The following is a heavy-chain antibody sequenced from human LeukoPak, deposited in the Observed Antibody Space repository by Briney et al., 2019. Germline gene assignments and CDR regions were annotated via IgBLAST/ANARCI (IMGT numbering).Heavy chain of an antibody. J-gene: IGHJ6*03. CDR2: IYYSGST. V-gene: IGHV4-59*01. D-gene: IGHD5-18*01. Sequence: PSETLSLTCTVSGGSISSYYWSWIRQPPGKGLEWIGYIYYSGSTNYNPSLKSRVTISVDLSKNQFSLKLSSVTAADTAVYYCARTTEGGYTYDYYYYYYMDVWGKGTTVTISS. CDR1: GGSISSYY. CDR3: ARTTEGGYTYDYYYYYYMDV.